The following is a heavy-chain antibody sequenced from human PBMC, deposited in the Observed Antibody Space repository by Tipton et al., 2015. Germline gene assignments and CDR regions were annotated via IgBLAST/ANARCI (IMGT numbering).Heavy chain of an antibody. D-gene: IGHD3-22*01. CDR2: ISGSGGST. V-gene: IGHV3-23*01. J-gene: IGHJ4*02. Sequence: SLRLSCAASGFTFGSYWMHWVRQAPGKGLEWVSAISGSGGSTYYADSVKGRFTISRDNSKNTLYLQMNSLRAEDTAVYYCAKDSVVITTGGFDYWGQGTLVTVSS. CDR1: GFTFGSYW. CDR3: AKDSVVITTGGFDY.